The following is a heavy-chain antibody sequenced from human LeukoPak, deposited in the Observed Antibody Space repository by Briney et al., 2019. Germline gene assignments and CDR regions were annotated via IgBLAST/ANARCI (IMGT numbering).Heavy chain of an antibody. Sequence: SETLSLTCTVSGASFSNYYWSWIRQPAGKGLEWIAHLYYSGSTNYNPSLKSRVTISVDTSKNQFSLKLSSVTAADTAVYYCARLFRDYDSSGYYVVHAFDIWGQGTMVTVSS. CDR2: LYYSGST. D-gene: IGHD3-22*01. V-gene: IGHV4-59*01. CDR3: ARLFRDYDSSGYYVVHAFDI. J-gene: IGHJ3*02. CDR1: GASFSNYY.